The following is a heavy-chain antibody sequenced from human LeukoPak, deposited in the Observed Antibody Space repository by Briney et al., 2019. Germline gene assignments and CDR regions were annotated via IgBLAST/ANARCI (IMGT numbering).Heavy chain of an antibody. CDR3: ASRVVPAASYYYYYMDV. Sequence: GASVKVSCKASGYTFTSYDINWARQATGQGLEWMGWMNPNSGNTGYAQKFQGRVTMTRNTSISTAYMELSSLRSEDTAVYYCASRVVPAASYYYYYMDVWGKGTTVTVSS. J-gene: IGHJ6*03. D-gene: IGHD2-2*01. V-gene: IGHV1-8*01. CDR2: MNPNSGNT. CDR1: GYTFTSYD.